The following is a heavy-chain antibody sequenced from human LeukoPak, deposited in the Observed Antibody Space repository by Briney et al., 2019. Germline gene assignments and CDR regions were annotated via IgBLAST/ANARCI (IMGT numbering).Heavy chain of an antibody. V-gene: IGHV1-69*05. Sequence: ASVKVSCKASVGTFSSYAISWVRQAPGQGLEGMGGIIPIFGTANYAQKFQGRVTITTDESTSTAYMELSSLRSEDTAVYYCARGPPCSSTSCVYYYYYYMDVWGKGTTVTVSS. CDR3: ARGPPCSSTSCVYYYYYYMDV. D-gene: IGHD2-2*01. CDR2: IIPIFGTA. J-gene: IGHJ6*03. CDR1: VGTFSSYA.